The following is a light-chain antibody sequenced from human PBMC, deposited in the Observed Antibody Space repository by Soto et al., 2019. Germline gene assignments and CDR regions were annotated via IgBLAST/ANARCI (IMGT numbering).Light chain of an antibody. CDR2: DTS. V-gene: IGLV7-46*01. CDR1: TGAVTSAHY. Sequence: QAVVTQEPSLTVSPGETVTLTCGSSTGAVTSAHYPYRFQQRPGQAPRTLIYDTSNKHSRTPARFSGSLLGGKAALTLSGAQPEDEAEYYCFLSYSGARKVFGGGTKLTVL. J-gene: IGLJ2*01. CDR3: FLSYSGARKV.